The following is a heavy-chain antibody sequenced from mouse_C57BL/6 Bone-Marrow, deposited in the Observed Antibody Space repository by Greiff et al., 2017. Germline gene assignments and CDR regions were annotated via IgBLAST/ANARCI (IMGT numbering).Heavy chain of an antibody. D-gene: IGHD6-5*01. CDR3: ASYPAWFAY. CDR2: IYPRSGNT. V-gene: IGHV1-81*01. J-gene: IGHJ3*01. CDR1: GYTFTSYG. Sequence: VQLQESGAELARPGASVKLSCKASGYTFTSYGISWVKQRTGQGLEWIGEIYPRSGNTYYNEKFKGKATLTADKSSSTAYMELRSLPSEDSAVYVCASYPAWFAYWGQGTLVTVSA.